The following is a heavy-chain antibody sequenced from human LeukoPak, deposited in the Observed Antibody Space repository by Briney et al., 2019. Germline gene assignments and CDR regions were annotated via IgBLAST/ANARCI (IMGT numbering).Heavy chain of an antibody. CDR3: AREWGYSSSWYVVGYYYGMDV. V-gene: IGHV1-18*01. CDR1: GYTFTSYG. D-gene: IGHD6-13*01. Sequence: GASVKVSCKASGYTFTSYGISWVRQAPGQGLEWMGWISAYNGNTNYAQKLQGRVTMTTDTSTSTAYMELRSLRSDDTAAYYCAREWGYSSSWYVVGYYYGMDVWGQGTTVTVSS. CDR2: ISAYNGNT. J-gene: IGHJ6*02.